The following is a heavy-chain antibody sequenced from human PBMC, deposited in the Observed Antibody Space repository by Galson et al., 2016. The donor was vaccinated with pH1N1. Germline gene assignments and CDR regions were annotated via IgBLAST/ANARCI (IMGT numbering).Heavy chain of an antibody. D-gene: IGHD4-17*01. Sequence: QSGAEVKKPGESLKISCKASGYSFTSQWIAWVRQVPGKGLEWVGVVNPGGSTIRYSPPFQGQVTISSDKSINIAYLQWISLRASDTATYYCARQYDFGDYRCDALDIWGQGTVVIVSS. CDR2: VNPGGSTI. V-gene: IGHV5-51*03. J-gene: IGHJ3*02. CDR1: GYSFTSQW. CDR3: ARQYDFGDYRCDALDI.